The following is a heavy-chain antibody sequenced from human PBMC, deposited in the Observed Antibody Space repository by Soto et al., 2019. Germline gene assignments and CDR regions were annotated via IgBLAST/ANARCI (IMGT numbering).Heavy chain of an antibody. D-gene: IGHD2-21*02. CDR3: AREVVPVVTPSQLYCYFDL. V-gene: IGHV3-33*01. Sequence: QVQLVESGGGVVQPGRSLRLSCAASGFTFSSYGMHWVRQAPGKGLEWVAVIWYDGSNKYYADSVKGRFTISSDNSKNTLYLPMNGVRAEDMAVCSRAREVVPVVTPSQLYCYFDLWGRGTLVTVAS. J-gene: IGHJ2*01. CDR2: IWYDGSNK. CDR1: GFTFSSYG.